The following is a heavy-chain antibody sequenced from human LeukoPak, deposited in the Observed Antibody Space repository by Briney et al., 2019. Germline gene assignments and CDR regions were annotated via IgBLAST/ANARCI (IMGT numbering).Heavy chain of an antibody. CDR1: GFTFSNYW. J-gene: IGHJ4*02. D-gene: IGHD2-8*01. V-gene: IGHV3-7*05. Sequence: GGSLRLSCAASGFTFSNYWMNWVRQAPGKGLEWVANINQDGSEKYYVDSVKGRFTISRDNAKNSLYLQMNSLRAEDTAVYYCPRGPLRTDVYWGQGTLVTVSS. CDR3: PRGPLRTDVY. CDR2: INQDGSEK.